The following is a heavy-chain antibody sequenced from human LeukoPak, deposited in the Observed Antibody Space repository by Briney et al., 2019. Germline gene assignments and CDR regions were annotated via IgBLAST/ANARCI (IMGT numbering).Heavy chain of an antibody. J-gene: IGHJ4*02. CDR2: INANSGDT. Sequence: ASVKVSCRASGYTFTGYYMHWVRQAPGQGLEWMGWINANSGDTKYAQKFQGRVTMTRDTSISTAYMELSRLRSDDTAMYYCAREISGYSDYWGQGTLVTVSS. V-gene: IGHV1-2*02. D-gene: IGHD3-22*01. CDR3: AREISGYSDY. CDR1: GYTFTGYY.